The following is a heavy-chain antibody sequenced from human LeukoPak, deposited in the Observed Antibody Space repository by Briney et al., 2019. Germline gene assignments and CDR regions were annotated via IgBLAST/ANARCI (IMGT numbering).Heavy chain of an antibody. D-gene: IGHD3-22*01. CDR3: ARAPHFFDTSGSRYYFDY. CDR2: INPNSGGT. CDR1: GYTFTGYY. V-gene: IGHV1-2*02. J-gene: IGHJ4*02. Sequence: ASVKVSCKASGYTFTGYYMHWVRQAPGQGLEWMGWINPNSGGTNYAQKFQGRVTMTRDTSISTAYMELSSLRSEDTAVYYCARAPHFFDTSGSRYYFDYWGQGTLVTVSS.